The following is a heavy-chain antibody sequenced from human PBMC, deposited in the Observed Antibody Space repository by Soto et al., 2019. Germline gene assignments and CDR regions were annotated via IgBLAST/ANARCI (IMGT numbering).Heavy chain of an antibody. D-gene: IGHD7-27*01. Sequence: QPGGSLRLSCAASGFTFTKYAMTWVRQAPGKGLEWVSALASSGDKTYYADSVKGRFTISRDIAKSMVYSQLNSLRAEDTAIYYCARVAGALLPFDYWGQGILVTVSS. CDR3: ARVAGALLPFDY. V-gene: IGHV3-23*01. CDR1: GFTFTKYA. J-gene: IGHJ4*02. CDR2: LASSGDKT.